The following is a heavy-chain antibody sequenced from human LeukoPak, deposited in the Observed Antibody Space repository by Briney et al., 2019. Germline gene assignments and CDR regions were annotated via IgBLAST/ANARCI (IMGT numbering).Heavy chain of an antibody. V-gene: IGHV4-59*08. CDR3: ARGGYSYGFVLDY. J-gene: IGHJ4*02. CDR2: IYYSGST. CDR1: GGSISSYY. D-gene: IGHD5-18*01. Sequence: SETLSLTCTVSGGSISSYYWSWIRQPPGKGLEWIGYIYYSGSTNYNPSLKSRVTISVDTSKNQFSLKLSSVTAADTAVYYCARGGYSYGFVLDYWGQGTLVTVSS.